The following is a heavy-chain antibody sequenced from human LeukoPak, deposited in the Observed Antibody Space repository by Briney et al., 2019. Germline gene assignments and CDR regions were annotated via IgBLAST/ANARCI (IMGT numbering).Heavy chain of an antibody. CDR1: GFSFDEHA. Sequence: SLKISCAASGFSFDEHAMHWVRQAPGKGLEWVSGISYSSETIGYVDSVKGRFTVSRDNRKNSLYLQMNSLRPEDTALYYCAKDRGGGSQLGDAFDVWGQGTMVRVSS. CDR3: AKDRGGGSQLGDAFDV. J-gene: IGHJ3*01. D-gene: IGHD2-15*01. CDR2: ISYSSETI. V-gene: IGHV3-9*01.